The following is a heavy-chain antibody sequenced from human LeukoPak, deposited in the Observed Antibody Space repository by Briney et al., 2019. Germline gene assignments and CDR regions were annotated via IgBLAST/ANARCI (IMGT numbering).Heavy chain of an antibody. D-gene: IGHD1-26*01. J-gene: IGHJ4*02. CDR1: GFTFSSYS. Sequence: GGSLRLSCAASGFTFSSYSMNWVRQAPGKGLEWVSSISSSSSNIYYADSVKGRYTISSDNAKNSLYVQTNSLRAEDTAVYYCARSGSGYIDYWGQGNLVTVSS. CDR2: ISSSSSNI. V-gene: IGHV3-21*01. CDR3: ARSGSGYIDY.